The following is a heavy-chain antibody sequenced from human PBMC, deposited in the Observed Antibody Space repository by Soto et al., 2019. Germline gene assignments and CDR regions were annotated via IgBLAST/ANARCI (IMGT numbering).Heavy chain of an antibody. D-gene: IGHD4-17*01. CDR2: IIPIFGTA. CDR3: ARVDYGGNPEPSYYYYYGMDV. Sequence: ASVKVSCKASGGTFSSYAISWVRQAPGQGLEWMGGIIPIFGTANYAQKFQGRVTITADESTSTAYMELSSLRSEDTAVYYCARVDYGGNPEPSYYYYYGMDVWGQGTTVTVSS. CDR1: GGTFSSYA. V-gene: IGHV1-69*13. J-gene: IGHJ6*02.